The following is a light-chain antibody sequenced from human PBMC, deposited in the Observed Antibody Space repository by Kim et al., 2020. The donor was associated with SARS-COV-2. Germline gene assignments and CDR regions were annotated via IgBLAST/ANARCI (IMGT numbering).Light chain of an antibody. Sequence: QSVLTQPPSVSGSPGQRVTISCTGSSSNIGAGYDVHWYQQHPGTAPKLLIYGNSNQPSGVPDRFSGYKSGTSASLDITGLQAEDEAGCYCQSYDSSPGGVLGTGTKVHRP. CDR3: QSYDSSPGGV. J-gene: IGLJ1*01. CDR1: SSNIGAGYD. V-gene: IGLV1-40*01. CDR2: GNS.